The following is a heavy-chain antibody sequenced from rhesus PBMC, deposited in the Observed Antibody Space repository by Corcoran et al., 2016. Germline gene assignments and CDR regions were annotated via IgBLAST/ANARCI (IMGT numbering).Heavy chain of an antibody. CDR2: VVPSASDT. CDR1: GYSFTSYW. V-gene: IGHV5-2*01. CDR3: AKGTIAAAGTSVWWYFDI. J-gene: IGHJ2*01. Sequence: EVQLVQSGAEGKRPGESLKMSCKISGYSFTSYWISWVSQMPGKGLEWMGAVVPSASDTRCSPSFHGQVTISADKSISPAYLQWSSLKASDSATYYCAKGTIAAAGTSVWWYFDIWGPGTPITISS. D-gene: IGHD6-25*01.